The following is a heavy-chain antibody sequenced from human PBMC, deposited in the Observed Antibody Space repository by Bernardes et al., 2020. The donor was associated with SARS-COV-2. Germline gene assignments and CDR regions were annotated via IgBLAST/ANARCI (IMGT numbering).Heavy chain of an antibody. J-gene: IGHJ4*02. Sequence: SGPTLVKPTQTLTLTCTFSGFSLSTTGVGVGWIRQPPGKALEWLALIYWDDEKRYSPSLKSRLTVTKDASKNQVVLTMTNMDPMDTATYYCAHRRAGTYDFDYWGQGTLVTVSS. CDR1: GFSLSTTGVG. CDR3: AHRRAGTYDFDY. V-gene: IGHV2-5*02. CDR2: IYWDDEK. D-gene: IGHD3-22*01.